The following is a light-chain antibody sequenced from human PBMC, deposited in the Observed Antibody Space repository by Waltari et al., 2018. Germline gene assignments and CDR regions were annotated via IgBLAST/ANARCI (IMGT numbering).Light chain of an antibody. Sequence: QSALTQPASVSGSPGQSITISCIGTSSDIGRYNLVSWYQHHPGKAPKLLIYEDTKVPSDMSDRFSRSKSGITASLTISGLQTEDEADYYCCSYAGSSTYVFGTGTKVTVL. V-gene: IGLV2-23*01. CDR2: EDT. CDR1: SSDIGRYNL. CDR3: CSYAGSSTYV. J-gene: IGLJ1*01.